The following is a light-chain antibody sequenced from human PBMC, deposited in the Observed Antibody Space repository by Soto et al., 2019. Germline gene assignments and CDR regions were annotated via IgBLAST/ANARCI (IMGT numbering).Light chain of an antibody. CDR2: DAS. Sequence: EIILTQSPATLSLSPGERATLSCRASQSVSSYAAWYQQKPGQTPRLLIYDASKMATGIPARFSGSGSGTDFTLTISSLEPEDFAVYYCQQRSNWSLTFGGGTKLEIK. J-gene: IGKJ4*01. CDR3: QQRSNWSLT. CDR1: QSVSSY. V-gene: IGKV3-11*01.